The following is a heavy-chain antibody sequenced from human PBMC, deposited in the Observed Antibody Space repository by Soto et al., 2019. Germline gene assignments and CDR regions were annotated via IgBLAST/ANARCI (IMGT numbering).Heavy chain of an antibody. D-gene: IGHD6-13*01. CDR1: GFTFSSYG. J-gene: IGHJ5*02. Sequence: QVQLVESGGGVVQPGRSLRLSCAASGFTFSSYGMHWVRQAPGKGLEWVAVIWYDGSNKYYADSVKGRFTISRDNSKNTLYLQMNSLRAEDTAVYYCARERWSRSWFDPWGQGTLVTVSS. V-gene: IGHV3-33*01. CDR3: ARERWSRSWFDP. CDR2: IWYDGSNK.